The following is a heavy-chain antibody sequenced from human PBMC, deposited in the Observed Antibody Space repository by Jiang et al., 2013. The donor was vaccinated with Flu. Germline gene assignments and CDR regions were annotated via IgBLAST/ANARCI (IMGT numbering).Heavy chain of an antibody. CDR2: IIPMFRTT. CDR3: ARDSSSEAYPLLLYYFDL. CDR1: GYSFTTYV. J-gene: IGHJ2*01. Sequence: GAEVKKPGASVKVSCKASGYSFTTYVISWVRQAPGQGLEWMGGIIPMFRTTNYAQTFKGRVTITADESTNTVYLELSSLRSDDTAVYYCARDSSSEAYPLLLYYFDLWGRGTLVTVSS. D-gene: IGHD2-15*01. V-gene: IGHV1-69*13.